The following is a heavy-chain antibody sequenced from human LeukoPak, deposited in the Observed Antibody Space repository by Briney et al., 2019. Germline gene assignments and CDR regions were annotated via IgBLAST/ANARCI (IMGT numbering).Heavy chain of an antibody. J-gene: IGHJ6*03. V-gene: IGHV1-69*05. D-gene: IGHD3-3*01. CDR1: GYTFTGYY. CDR3: ANLEWDPPKPNMDV. Sequence: GASVKVSCKASGYTFTGYYMHWVRQAPGQGLEWMGGIIPIFGTANYAQKFQGRVTITTDESTSTAYMELSSLRSEDTAVYYCANLEWDPPKPNMDVWGKGTTVTVSS. CDR2: IIPIFGTA.